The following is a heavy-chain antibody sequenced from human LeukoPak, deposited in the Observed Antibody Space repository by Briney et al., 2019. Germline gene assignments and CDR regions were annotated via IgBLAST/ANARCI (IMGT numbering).Heavy chain of an antibody. CDR3: ARDYSSGWYSVDY. CDR2: IRSDNGKT. CDR1: EYTFIDYY. V-gene: IGHV1-18*04. D-gene: IGHD6-19*01. Sequence: ASVKVSCKTSEYTFIDYYIHWVRQAPGQGLEWMGWIRSDNGKTNYAQKLQGRVTLTTDTTTSTAYMELRSLRSDDTAIYYCARDYSSGWYSVDYWGQGTLITVSS. J-gene: IGHJ4*02.